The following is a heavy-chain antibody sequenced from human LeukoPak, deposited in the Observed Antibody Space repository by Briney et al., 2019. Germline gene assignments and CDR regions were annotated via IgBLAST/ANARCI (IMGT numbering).Heavy chain of an antibody. CDR1: GFTFSSYG. D-gene: IGHD6-19*01. J-gene: IGHJ4*02. CDR2: ISYDGSNK. CDR3: AKDPGIAVAAGGY. Sequence: GGSLRLSCAASGFTFSSYGMHWVRQAPGKGLEWVAVISYDGSNKYYADSVKGRFTISRDNSKNTLYLQMNSLRAEDTAVYYCAKDPGIAVAAGGYWGQGTLVTVSS. V-gene: IGHV3-30*18.